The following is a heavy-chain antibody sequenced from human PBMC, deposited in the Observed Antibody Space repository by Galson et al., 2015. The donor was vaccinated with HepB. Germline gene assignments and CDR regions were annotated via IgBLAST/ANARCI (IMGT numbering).Heavy chain of an antibody. CDR1: GFTFSTYG. CDR2: ISTSSTHI. V-gene: IGHV3-21*05. D-gene: IGHD3-16*02. CDR3: AREAITFGGIIVRQYYFDH. Sequence: SLRLSCAASGFTFSTYGMNWVRQAPGKGLEWVSYISTSSTHIYYADSVRGRFTISRDNARNSLYLQMNSPRAEDTAVYYCAREAITFGGIIVRQYYFDHWGQGALVTVSS. J-gene: IGHJ4*02.